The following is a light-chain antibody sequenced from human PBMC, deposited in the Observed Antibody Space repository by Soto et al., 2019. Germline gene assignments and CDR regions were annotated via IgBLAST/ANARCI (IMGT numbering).Light chain of an antibody. CDR2: EVS. CDR3: SSYTSTTTLV. J-gene: IGLJ2*01. CDR1: SSDAGSYIY. Sequence: QSALTQPASVSGSPGQSITISCTGTSSDAGSYIYVSWYQHRPGKAPKLLIYEVSNRPSGVSNRFSGSKSGNTASLTISGVQAEDEADYYCSSYTSTTTLVFGGGTKLTVL. V-gene: IGLV2-14*01.